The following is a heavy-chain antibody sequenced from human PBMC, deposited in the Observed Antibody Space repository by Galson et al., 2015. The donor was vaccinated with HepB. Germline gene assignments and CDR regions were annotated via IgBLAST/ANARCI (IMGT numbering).Heavy chain of an antibody. CDR3: ARDAPVLRFLEWFPDY. V-gene: IGHV3-33*01. J-gene: IGHJ4*02. CDR2: IWYDGSNK. Sequence: SLRLSCAASGFTFSSYGMHWVRQAPGKGLEWVAVIWYDGSNKYYADSVKGRFTISRDNSKNTLYLQMNSLRAEDTAVYYCARDAPVLRFLEWFPDYWGQGTLVTVSS. CDR1: GFTFSSYG. D-gene: IGHD3-3*01.